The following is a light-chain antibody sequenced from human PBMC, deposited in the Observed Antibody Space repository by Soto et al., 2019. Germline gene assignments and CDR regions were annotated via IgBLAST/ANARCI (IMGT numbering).Light chain of an antibody. Sequence: EIVLTQSPGTLSLSPGERATLSCRASQSVSNNYLAWYQQKPGQAPRLLIYGTSTRATGIPDRFSGSGSGTDFTLTISRLEPEDFVVYYCQEYGSSPPATFGQGTKLEI. CDR3: QEYGSSPPAT. CDR2: GTS. J-gene: IGKJ2*01. CDR1: QSVSNNY. V-gene: IGKV3-20*01.